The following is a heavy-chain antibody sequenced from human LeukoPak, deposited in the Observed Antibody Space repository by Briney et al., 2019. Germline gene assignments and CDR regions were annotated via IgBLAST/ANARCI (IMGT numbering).Heavy chain of an antibody. CDR2: IDDSGVIR. D-gene: IGHD3-22*01. CDR1: GFTFSSYS. CDR3: AKRLKRNYYYHYAMDV. V-gene: IGHV3-23*01. J-gene: IGHJ6*02. Sequence: GGSLRLSCAASGFTFSSYSMNWVRQAPGKGLEWVSRIDDSGVIRSYADSVKGRFTISRDNSKMTLTLQMNSLRAEDTAVYYCAKRLKRNYYYHYAMDVGGQGTTVTVSS.